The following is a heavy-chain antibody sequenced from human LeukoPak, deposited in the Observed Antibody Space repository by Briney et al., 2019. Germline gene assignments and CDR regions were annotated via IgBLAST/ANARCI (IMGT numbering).Heavy chain of an antibody. D-gene: IGHD2-15*01. J-gene: IGHJ4*02. CDR1: GFTFSRYA. CDR3: AKVLGYCSGDGCYPSLDY. CDR2: ISGSGGST. Sequence: GGSLRLSCAASGFTFSRYAMSWVRQAPGKGLEWVSVISGSGGSTYYADSVKGRFTISRDNSQNTLYLQMNSLRAEDTAVYYCAKVLGYCSGDGCYPSLDYWGQGTLVTVSS. V-gene: IGHV3-23*01.